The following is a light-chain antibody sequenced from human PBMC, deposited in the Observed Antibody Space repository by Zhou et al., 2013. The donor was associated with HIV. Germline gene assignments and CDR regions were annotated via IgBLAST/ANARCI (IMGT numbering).Light chain of an antibody. CDR3: HQYGYSPIT. V-gene: IGKV3-20*01. J-gene: IGKJ5*01. CDR1: QSISSN. CDR2: GAS. Sequence: EIVMTQSPATLSVSPGERATLSCRASQSISSNLAWYQQKPGQAPRLLIYGASSRATGIPDRFSGSGSGADFTLTISRLDPEDFAVYYCHQYGYSPITFGQGTR.